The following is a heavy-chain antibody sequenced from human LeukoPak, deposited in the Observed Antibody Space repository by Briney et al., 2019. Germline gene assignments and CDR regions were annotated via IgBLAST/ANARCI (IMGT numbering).Heavy chain of an antibody. Sequence: SGTPEDICTVSGGSISSYYGSWIRQPPGKGLEWIGYIYYSGSTNYNPSLKSRVTISVDTSKNQFSLKLSSVTAADTAVYYCARQRGVVPPYYYYNDMDVSGTGNTVTVSS. CDR3: ARQRGVVPPYYYYNDMDV. CDR2: IYYSGST. CDR1: GGSISSYY. J-gene: IGHJ6*03. V-gene: IGHV4-59*08. D-gene: IGHD3-3*01.